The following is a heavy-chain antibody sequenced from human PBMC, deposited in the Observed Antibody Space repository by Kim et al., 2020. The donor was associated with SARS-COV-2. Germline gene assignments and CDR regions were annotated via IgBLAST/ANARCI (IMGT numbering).Heavy chain of an antibody. CDR3: ARDPPASNGDYGDY. CDR2: ISSSSSYI. V-gene: IGHV3-21*01. D-gene: IGHD4-17*01. J-gene: IGHJ4*02. Sequence: GGSLRLSCAASGFTFSSYSMNWVRQAPGKGLEWVSSISSSSSYIYYADSVKGRFTISRDNAKNSLYLQMNSLRAEDTAVYYCARDPPASNGDYGDYWGQGTLVTVSS. CDR1: GFTFSSYS.